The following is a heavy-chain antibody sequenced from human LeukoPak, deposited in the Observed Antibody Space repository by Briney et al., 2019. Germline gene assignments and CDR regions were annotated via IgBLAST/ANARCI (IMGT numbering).Heavy chain of an antibody. CDR2: ISAYNGNT. D-gene: IGHD2-2*01. Sequence: ASVKVSCKASGGTFSSYAISWVRQAPGQGLEWMGWISAYNGNTNYAQNLQGRVTMTTDTSTSTAYMELRSLRSDDTAVYYCARHGQVKYCSSTSCYRFDYWGQGTLVTVSS. CDR1: GGTFSSYA. CDR3: ARHGQVKYCSSTSCYRFDY. J-gene: IGHJ4*02. V-gene: IGHV1-18*01.